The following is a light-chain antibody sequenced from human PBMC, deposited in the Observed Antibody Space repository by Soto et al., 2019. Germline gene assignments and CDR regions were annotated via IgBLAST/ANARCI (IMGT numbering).Light chain of an antibody. V-gene: IGLV2-14*01. CDR2: EVS. J-gene: IGLJ1*01. CDR3: RSYTSSSTYV. Sequence: QSALTQPASVSGSPGQWLAVSCPGTSSDVGGYNCVSWYQQRPGKAPKLMIYEVSNRPSGVSDRFSGSKSGNTASLTISGLQAEDEADYYCRSYTSSSTYVFGTGTKVTVL. CDR1: SSDVGGYNC.